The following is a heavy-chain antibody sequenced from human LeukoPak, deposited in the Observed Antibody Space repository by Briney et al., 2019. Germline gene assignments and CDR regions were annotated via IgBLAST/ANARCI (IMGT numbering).Heavy chain of an antibody. Sequence: QTGGSLRLSCAASGFTFSSYAMHWVRQAPGKGLEWVAVISYDGSNKYYADSVKGRFTISRDNSKNTLYLQMNSLRAEDTAVYYCARVRTGTDSDPFDYWGQGTLVTVSS. J-gene: IGHJ4*02. CDR2: ISYDGSNK. D-gene: IGHD3-10*01. V-gene: IGHV3-30-3*01. CDR1: GFTFSSYA. CDR3: ARVRTGTDSDPFDY.